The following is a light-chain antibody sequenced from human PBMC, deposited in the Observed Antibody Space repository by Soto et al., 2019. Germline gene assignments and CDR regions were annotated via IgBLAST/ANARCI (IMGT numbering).Light chain of an antibody. V-gene: IGKV3-20*01. CDR3: QQYGDSPPT. Sequence: EIVLTQSPGTLSLSPGERATLSCRASQRVTSTYLAWYQQKPGQAPRLLLYGVSSRATGIPDRFSARGSGTDFSLTISRLEPEDFAVYICQQYGDSPPTFGQGTKLEIK. CDR2: GVS. J-gene: IGKJ2*01. CDR1: QRVTSTY.